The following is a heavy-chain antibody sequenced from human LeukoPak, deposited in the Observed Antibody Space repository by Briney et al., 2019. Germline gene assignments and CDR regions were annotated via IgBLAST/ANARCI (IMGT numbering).Heavy chain of an antibody. Sequence: ASVKVSCKGSGYTLTELSMHWVRQAPGKGLEWMGGFDPEDGETIYAQKFQGRVTITADKSTNTAHMELSSLRSEDTAVYYCTREGVYSPDGSGYRRDAFDIWGQGTVVTVSS. CDR1: GYTLTELS. CDR3: TREGVYSPDGSGYRRDAFDI. D-gene: IGHD3-22*01. V-gene: IGHV1-24*01. CDR2: FDPEDGET. J-gene: IGHJ3*02.